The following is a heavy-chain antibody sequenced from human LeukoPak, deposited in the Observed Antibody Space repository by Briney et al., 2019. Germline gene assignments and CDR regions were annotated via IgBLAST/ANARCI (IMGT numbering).Heavy chain of an antibody. J-gene: IGHJ4*02. CDR2: INWNGDST. CDR1: GFSFDDYG. Sequence: GGSLRLSCAASGFSFDDYGLTWVRQAPGKGLEWVSGINWNGDSTDYADSVKGRFTISRDNAKNSLYLQMNSLRAEDTALYYCASGYYYDSSGPPRWFFDYWGQGTLVTVSS. V-gene: IGHV3-20*04. CDR3: ASGYYYDSSGPPRWFFDY. D-gene: IGHD3-22*01.